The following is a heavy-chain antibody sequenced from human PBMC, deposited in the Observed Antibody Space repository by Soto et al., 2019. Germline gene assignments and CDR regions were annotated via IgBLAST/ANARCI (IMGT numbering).Heavy chain of an antibody. CDR2: VSAYNGDT. V-gene: IGHV1-18*01. CDR3: ARGGGAVLAHFDY. CDR1: GYTFTSYG. J-gene: IGHJ4*02. Sequence: QVQLVQSGAEVKKPGASVKVSCKVSGYTFTSYGVSWVRRAPGQGLEWMGWVSAYNGDTNYAQNLQGRVTMTTDTPKSTAYMEWRSLRTDATAKYYWARGGGAVLAHFDYWGQGTLVTVSS. D-gene: IGHD2-15*01.